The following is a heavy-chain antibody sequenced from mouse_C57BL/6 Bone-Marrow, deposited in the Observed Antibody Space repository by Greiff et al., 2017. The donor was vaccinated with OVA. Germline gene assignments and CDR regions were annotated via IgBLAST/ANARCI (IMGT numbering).Heavy chain of an antibody. V-gene: IGHV5-12*01. CDR1: GFTISDYY. CDR3: ARQGYYYGSSYTWFAY. D-gene: IGHD1-1*01. Sequence: DVKLVESGGGLVQPGGSLKLSCAASGFTISDYYMYWVRQTPEKRLEWVAYISNGGGSTDYPDTVKGRFTISRDNAKNTLYLQMSRLKSEDTAMYYCARQGYYYGSSYTWFAYWGQGTLVTVSA. CDR2: ISNGGGST. J-gene: IGHJ3*01.